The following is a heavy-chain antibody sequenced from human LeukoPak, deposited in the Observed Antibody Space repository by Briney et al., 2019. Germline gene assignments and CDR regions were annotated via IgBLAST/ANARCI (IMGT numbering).Heavy chain of an antibody. J-gene: IGHJ4*02. CDR2: IFSSGSNT. Sequence: GGSLGLSCAASGFTFSDYVMSWVRQAPGKGLEWVSAIFSSGSNTYYADSVKGRFTISRDNSKNTLFLQMNSLRAEDTAVYHCGSKTGRTGTYYWGQGTLVTVSS. CDR1: GFTFSDYV. V-gene: IGHV3-23*05. CDR3: GSKTGRTGTYY. D-gene: IGHD7-27*01.